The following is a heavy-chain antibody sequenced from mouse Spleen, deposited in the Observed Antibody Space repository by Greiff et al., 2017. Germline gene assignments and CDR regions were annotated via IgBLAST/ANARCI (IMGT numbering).Heavy chain of an antibody. V-gene: IGHV1S137*01. CDR2: ISTYYGNT. CDR3: ARKYGNLFDY. J-gene: IGHJ2*01. D-gene: IGHD2-10*02. Sequence: VHLVESGAELVRPGASVTLSCKGSGYTFTDYAMHWVKQSHAKSLEWIGVISTYYGNTNYNQKFKGKATMTVDKSSSTAYMELARLTSEDSAIYYCARKYGNLFDYWGQGTTLTVSS. CDR1: GYTFTDYA.